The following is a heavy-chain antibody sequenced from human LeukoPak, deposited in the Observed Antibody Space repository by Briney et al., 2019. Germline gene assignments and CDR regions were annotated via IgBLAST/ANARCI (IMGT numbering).Heavy chain of an antibody. D-gene: IGHD2-21*02. Sequence: GGSLRLSCAASEFTFSNYAMTWVRQTPGKGLERVSAISGSGTNTYYADSAKGRFSISRDNSKNTLYLQMNSLRAEDTALYYCARTCGGNCYGTLESWGQGTLVTVSS. CDR3: ARTCGGNCYGTLES. CDR2: ISGSGTNT. CDR1: EFTFSNYA. V-gene: IGHV3-23*01. J-gene: IGHJ4*02.